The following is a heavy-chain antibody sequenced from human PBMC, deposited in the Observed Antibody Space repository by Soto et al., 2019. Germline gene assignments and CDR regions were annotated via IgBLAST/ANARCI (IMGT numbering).Heavy chain of an antibody. CDR2: IVVGSGNT. CDR3: AADGATVTTNYYYYGMDV. J-gene: IGHJ6*02. CDR1: GFTFTSSA. Sequence: SVKVSCKASGFTFTSSAVQWVRQARGQRLEWIGWIVVGSGNTNYAQKFQERVTITRDMSTSTAYMELSSLRSEDTAAYYCAADGATVTTNYYYYGMDVWGQGTTVTVSS. D-gene: IGHD4-4*01. V-gene: IGHV1-58*01.